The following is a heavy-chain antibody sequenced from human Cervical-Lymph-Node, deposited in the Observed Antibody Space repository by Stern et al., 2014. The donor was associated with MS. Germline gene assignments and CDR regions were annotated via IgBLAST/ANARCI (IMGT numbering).Heavy chain of an antibody. CDR2: LWYEENKT. J-gene: IGHJ6*02. V-gene: IGHV3-33*01. D-gene: IGHD4-17*01. CDR3: ARDSRDYLNYYGLDV. Sequence: VQLVESGGGVVQPGRSLRLACATSGFTFSYYGMAWGPQAPGKGPEWGALLWYEENKTYYTDSVKGRFTISRDTSKNTLYLQMDNLRAEDTAVYYCARDSRDYLNYYGLDVWGQGTTVTVS. CDR1: GFTFSYYG.